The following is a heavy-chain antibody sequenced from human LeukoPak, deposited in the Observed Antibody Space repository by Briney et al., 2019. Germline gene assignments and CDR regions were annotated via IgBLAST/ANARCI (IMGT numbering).Heavy chain of an antibody. CDR1: GFTFSIYA. D-gene: IGHD3-22*01. CDR2: ITSRGEST. CDR3: ARDRPNYYGSDGHYYRRDGDY. J-gene: IGHJ4*02. V-gene: IGHV3-23*01. Sequence: GGSLRLYCAASGFTFSIYAMSWVRQAPGKGLQWVSSITSRGESTWYVDSVKGRFTITRDNSENTLYLQMHSLRAEDTAVYYCARDRPNYYGSDGHYYRRDGDYWGRGTLVSVSS.